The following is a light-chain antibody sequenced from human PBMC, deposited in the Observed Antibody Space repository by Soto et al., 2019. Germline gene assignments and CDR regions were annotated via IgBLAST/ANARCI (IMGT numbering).Light chain of an antibody. CDR3: AAWDGDLNAVV. Sequence: QPVLTQPPSASETPGQRVIISCSGGSSNIGSNTVNWYQQVPGTAPKLLISNNNQRPSGVPDRFSGSKSGTSASLAISGLQSEDEADYYCAAWDGDLNAVVFGGGTKLTVL. CDR2: NNN. CDR1: SSNIGSNT. V-gene: IGLV1-44*01. J-gene: IGLJ2*01.